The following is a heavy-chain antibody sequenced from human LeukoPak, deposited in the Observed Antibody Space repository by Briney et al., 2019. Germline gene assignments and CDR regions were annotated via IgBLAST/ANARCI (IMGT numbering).Heavy chain of an antibody. CDR3: ARAQGQTLGKRYFEY. CDR2: IYYSGST. J-gene: IGHJ4*02. CDR1: GGSISSSSYY. D-gene: IGHD3-9*01. Sequence: SETLSLTCTVSGGSISSSSYYWGWIRQPPGKGLEWIGSIYYSGSTYYNPSLKSRVTISVDTPKNQFSLKLSSVTAADTAVYYCARAQGQTLGKRYFEYWGQGTLVTGSS. V-gene: IGHV4-39*07.